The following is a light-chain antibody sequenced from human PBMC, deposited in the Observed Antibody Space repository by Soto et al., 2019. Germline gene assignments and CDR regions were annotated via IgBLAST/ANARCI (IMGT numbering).Light chain of an antibody. J-gene: IGKJ1*01. Sequence: EIVMTQSPALLSASPGERVTLSCRASQSVSSNLAWYQQKPGQAPRLLIYGASTRATVTPVRFSGSGSGTEFTLNISSLQSEDFAIYYCQQYNNWPPWTFGQGNKVEIK. V-gene: IGKV3-15*01. CDR2: GAS. CDR1: QSVSSN. CDR3: QQYNNWPPWT.